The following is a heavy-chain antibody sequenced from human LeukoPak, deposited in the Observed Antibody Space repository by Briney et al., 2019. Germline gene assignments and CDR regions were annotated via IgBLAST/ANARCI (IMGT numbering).Heavy chain of an antibody. J-gene: IGHJ4*02. CDR3: AKDGNQLGPFDY. CDR2: ISYDGSNK. Sequence: GGSLRLSCAASGFTFSSYGMHWVRQAPGKGLEWVAVISYDGSNKYCADSVKGRFAISRDNSKNTLYLQMNSLRAEDTAVYYCAKDGNQLGPFDYWGQGTLVTVSS. V-gene: IGHV3-30*18. D-gene: IGHD2-2*01. CDR1: GFTFSSYG.